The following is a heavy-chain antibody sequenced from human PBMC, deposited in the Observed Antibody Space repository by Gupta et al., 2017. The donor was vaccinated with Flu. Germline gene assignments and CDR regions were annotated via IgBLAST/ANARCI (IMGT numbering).Heavy chain of an antibody. CDR3: ARDRGMGVVVPAAMVLVYGMDV. J-gene: IGHJ6*02. CDR2: IIPIFGTA. D-gene: IGHD2-2*01. V-gene: IGHV1-69*01. Sequence: WMGGIIPIFGTANYAQKFQGRVTITADESTSTAYMELSSLRSEDTAVYYCARDRGMGVVVPAAMVLVYGMDVWGQGTTVTVSS.